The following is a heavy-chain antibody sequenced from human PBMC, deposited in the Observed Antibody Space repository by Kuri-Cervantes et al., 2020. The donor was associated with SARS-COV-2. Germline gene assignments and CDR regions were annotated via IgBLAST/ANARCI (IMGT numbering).Heavy chain of an antibody. D-gene: IGHD1-26*01. CDR2: IYYSGST. Sequence: PETLSLTCTVSGGSISSSSYYWGWIRQPPGKGLEWIVSIYYSGSTYYNPSLKSRVTISVDTSKNQFSLKLSSVTAADTAGYYCARHTAVGATKGDAFDIWGQGTMGTVSS. J-gene: IGHJ3*02. CDR3: ARHTAVGATKGDAFDI. CDR1: GGSISSSSYY. V-gene: IGHV4-39*01.